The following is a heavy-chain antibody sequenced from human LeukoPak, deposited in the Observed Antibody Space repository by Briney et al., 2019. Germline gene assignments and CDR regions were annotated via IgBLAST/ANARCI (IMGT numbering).Heavy chain of an antibody. Sequence: SETLSLTCTVSGGSISSYYWSWIRQPPGKGLESIGYIYYSGSTNYNPSLKSRVTISVDTSKNQFSLKLSSVTAADTAVYYCARDYASSGYYYYWGQGTLVTVSS. CDR2: IYYSGST. J-gene: IGHJ4*02. D-gene: IGHD3-22*01. CDR1: GGSISSYY. CDR3: ARDYASSGYYYY. V-gene: IGHV4-59*01.